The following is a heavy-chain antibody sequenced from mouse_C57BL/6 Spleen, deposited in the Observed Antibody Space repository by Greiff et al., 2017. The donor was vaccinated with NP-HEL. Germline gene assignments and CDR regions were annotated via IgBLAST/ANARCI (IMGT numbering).Heavy chain of an antibody. CDR1: GYTFTSYW. V-gene: IGHV1-52*01. Sequence: QVQLQQSGAELVRPGSSVKLSCKASGYTFTSYWMHWVKQRPIQGLEWIGNIDPSDSETHYNQKFKDKATLTVDKSSSTAYMQLSSLTSEDSAVYYCATLGYAMDYWGQGTSVTVSS. CDR2: IDPSDSET. CDR3: ATLGYAMDY. J-gene: IGHJ4*01. D-gene: IGHD3-3*01.